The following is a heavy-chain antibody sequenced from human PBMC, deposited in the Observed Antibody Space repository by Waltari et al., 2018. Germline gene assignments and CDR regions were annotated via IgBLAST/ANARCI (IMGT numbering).Heavy chain of an antibody. CDR1: GSTFINYE. J-gene: IGHJ5*02. V-gene: IGHV1-8*02. CDR3: ARGRDVFANFDYNWFDP. D-gene: IGHD2-21*01. CDR2: VNPNSGAT. Sequence: QVQLVQSGAEVLKPGASVKVSCQPSGSTFINYEINWVRQAAGQGPEWMGWVNPNSGATAYAQKFQGRITMTWDTSISTAYMELSNLRSDDTAVLYCARGRDVFANFDYNWFDPWGQGTLVTVSS.